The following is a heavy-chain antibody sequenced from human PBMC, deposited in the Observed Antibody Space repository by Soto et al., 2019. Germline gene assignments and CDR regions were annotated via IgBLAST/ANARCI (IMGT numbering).Heavy chain of an antibody. Sequence: ASETLSLTCTFSGGSISSGGYYWNWIRQHPGKGLEWIGYTYYSENTYYNPSLNSRITISADTSKNQFSLKLSSVTAADTAVYYCARLSSSGWPIDSWGQGTLVTVSS. CDR1: GGSISSGGYY. V-gene: IGHV4-31*03. J-gene: IGHJ4*02. CDR2: TYYSENT. CDR3: ARLSSSGWPIDS. D-gene: IGHD6-19*01.